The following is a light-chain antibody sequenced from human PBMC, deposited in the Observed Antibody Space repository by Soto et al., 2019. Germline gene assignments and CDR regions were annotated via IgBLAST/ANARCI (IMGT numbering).Light chain of an antibody. Sequence: EIVLTQSPGTLSLSPGERATLSCRASPSVSSSYVAWYQQKPGQAPRLLIYGTSSRATAIPDRFSGSGSGTDFTLTISRLEPEDFAVYYCQQYGSSSWTFGQGTKVEIK. CDR2: GTS. CDR3: QQYGSSSWT. CDR1: PSVSSSY. J-gene: IGKJ1*01. V-gene: IGKV3-20*01.